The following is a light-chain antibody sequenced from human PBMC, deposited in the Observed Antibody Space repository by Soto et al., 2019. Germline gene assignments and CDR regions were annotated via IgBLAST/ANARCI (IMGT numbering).Light chain of an antibody. CDR1: QDISNY. J-gene: IGKJ2*01. CDR3: QQYDNLPLT. V-gene: IGKV1-33*01. Sequence: DIQMTQSPSSLSASVGDRVTITCQASQDISNYLNWYQQKPGKAPKLLIYDASNLETGVPSRFSGSGSGKDFTFTISSLQPEDIATYYCQQYDNLPLTFGHGTKLEIK. CDR2: DAS.